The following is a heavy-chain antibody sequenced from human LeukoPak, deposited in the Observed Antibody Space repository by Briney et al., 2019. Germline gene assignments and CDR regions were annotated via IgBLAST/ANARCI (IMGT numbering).Heavy chain of an antibody. V-gene: IGHV4-59*01. CDR3: AREQTGIASFDY. J-gene: IGHJ4*02. CDR1: ADSISNYY. CDR2: IYNSGST. D-gene: IGHD1-14*01. Sequence: SETLSLTCTVSADSISNYYWTWLRQPPGKGLEWIGYIYNSGSTNYNTSLKSRVTISMDTSKNQFSLKLSSVTAADTAVYYCAREQTGIASFDYWGQGTLVTVSS.